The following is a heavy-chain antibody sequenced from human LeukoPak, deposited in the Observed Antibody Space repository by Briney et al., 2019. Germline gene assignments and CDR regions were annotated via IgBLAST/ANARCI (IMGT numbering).Heavy chain of an antibody. CDR2: ISHMGFTT. CDR1: GFTLNSNA. Sequence: GGSLRLSCAASGFTLNSNAMCWVRQAPGKGLEWVSGISHMGFTTYYADSVEGRFTISRDTSKNTLYLEMNTLRPEDTAVYYCAKEEVPNDYWGQGTLVTVSS. V-gene: IGHV3-23*01. J-gene: IGHJ4*02. D-gene: IGHD2-2*01. CDR3: AKEEVPNDY.